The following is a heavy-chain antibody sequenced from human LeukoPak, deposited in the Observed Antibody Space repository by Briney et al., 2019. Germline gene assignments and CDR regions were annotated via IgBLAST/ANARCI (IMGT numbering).Heavy chain of an antibody. J-gene: IGHJ4*02. CDR1: GFTFSSYA. CDR2: ISYDGSNK. CDR3: ARVGIVVKARDY. Sequence: LSGRSLRLSCAASGFTFSSYAMHWVRRAPGKGLEWVAVISYDGSNKYYADSVKGRFTISRDNSKNTLYLQMNSLRAEDTAVYYCARVGIVVKARDYWGQGTLVTVSS. D-gene: IGHD2-2*01. V-gene: IGHV3-30*04.